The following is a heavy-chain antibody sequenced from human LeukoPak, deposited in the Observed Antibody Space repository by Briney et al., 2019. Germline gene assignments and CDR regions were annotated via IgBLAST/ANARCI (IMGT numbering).Heavy chain of an antibody. V-gene: IGHV4-59*08. D-gene: IGHD6-19*01. CDR3: ARWYSSGWAFDY. CDR2: IYYSGST. CDR1: GGSISSYY. Sequence: SETLSLTCTVSGGSISSYYWSWIRQPPGKGLEWIGYIYYSGSTKYSPSLKSRVTISVDTSKNQFSLNLSSVTAADTAVYYCARWYSSGWAFDYWGQGTLVTVSS. J-gene: IGHJ4*02.